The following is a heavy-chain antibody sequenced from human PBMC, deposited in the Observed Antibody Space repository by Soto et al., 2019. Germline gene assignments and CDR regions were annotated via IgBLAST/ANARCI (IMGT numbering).Heavy chain of an antibody. J-gene: IGHJ3*02. CDR3: AKRRADHKAFDI. CDR2: IGGGGGST. Sequence: EVQLLESGGGLVQPGGSLRLSCAASGFTFSSYAMSWVRQAPGKGLEWVSAIGGGGGSTYYADSVKGRFTSSRDNSKNTLYLQMNSLRAEDTALYYFAKRRADHKAFDIWGQGTMVTFSS. CDR1: GFTFSSYA. V-gene: IGHV3-23*01.